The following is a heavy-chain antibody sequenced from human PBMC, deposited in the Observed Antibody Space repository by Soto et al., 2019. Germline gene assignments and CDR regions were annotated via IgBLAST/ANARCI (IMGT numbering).Heavy chain of an antibody. V-gene: IGHV1-8*01. J-gene: IGHJ4*02. Sequence: QVQLVQSGAEVKKPGASVKVSCKASGYTFTSYEINWVRQATGQGLEWMGWMNPNSGDTGYAQKFQGRVTMTRNTSISTAYIELSSLRSGDTAVYYCARGELLWFGELLRWGQGTLVTVSS. D-gene: IGHD3-10*01. CDR3: ARGELLWFGELLR. CDR2: MNPNSGDT. CDR1: GYTFTSYE.